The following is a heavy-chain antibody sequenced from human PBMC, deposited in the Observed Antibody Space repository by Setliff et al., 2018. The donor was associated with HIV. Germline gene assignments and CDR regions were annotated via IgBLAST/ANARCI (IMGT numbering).Heavy chain of an antibody. J-gene: IGHJ4*02. CDR2: ISYDGSNK. D-gene: IGHD3-22*01. V-gene: IGHV3-30-3*01. Sequence: PGGSLRLSCAASGFTFGTYAMHWVRQAPGKGLQWVAVISYDGSNKYYADSVKGRFTISRDNSKNTLYLQMNSLRAEDTALYYCAGGASFDKSGYYNAPLSFDYWGQGTLVTVSS. CDR3: AGGASFDKSGYYNAPLSFDY. CDR1: GFTFGTYA.